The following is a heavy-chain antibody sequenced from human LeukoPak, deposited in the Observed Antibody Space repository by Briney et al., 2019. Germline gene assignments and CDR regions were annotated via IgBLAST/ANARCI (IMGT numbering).Heavy chain of an antibody. J-gene: IGHJ6*03. CDR1: GGSFSGYY. Sequence: PPETLSLTCAVYGGSFSGYYWSWIRQPPGKGLEWIGEINHSGSTNYNPSLKSRVTISVDTSKNQFSLKLSSVTAADTAVYYCARSWGSRNYYYYMDVWGKGTTVTVSS. CDR2: INHSGST. V-gene: IGHV4-34*01. CDR3: ARSWGSRNYYYYMDV. D-gene: IGHD6-13*01.